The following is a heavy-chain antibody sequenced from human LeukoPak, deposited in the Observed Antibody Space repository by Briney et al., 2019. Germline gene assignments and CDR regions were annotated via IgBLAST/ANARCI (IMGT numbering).Heavy chain of an antibody. J-gene: IGHJ3*02. CDR3: ARDSAWAYAFDI. CDR2: IYSGGST. CDR1: GFTVSSNY. D-gene: IGHD1-26*01. Sequence: GGSLRLSCAASGFTVSSNYMSWVRQAPGKGLEWVSVIYSGGSTYYADSVKGRFTISRDNSKNTLYLQMNSLRAEDTAVCYCARDSAWAYAFDIWGQGTMVTVSS. V-gene: IGHV3-53*01.